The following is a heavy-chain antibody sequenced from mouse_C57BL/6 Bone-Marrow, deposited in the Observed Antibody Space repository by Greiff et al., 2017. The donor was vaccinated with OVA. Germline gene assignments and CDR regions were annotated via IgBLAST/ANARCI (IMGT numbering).Heavy chain of an antibody. Sequence: QVQLQQSGAELVRPGTSVKVSCKASGYAFTNYLIEWVKQRPGQGLEWIGVINPGSGGTNYNEKFKGKATLTADKSSSTAYMQLSSLTSEDSAVYFCAREGYYYGSSGAWFAHWGQGTLVTVSA. CDR3: AREGYYYGSSGAWFAH. CDR1: GYAFTNYL. V-gene: IGHV1-54*01. CDR2: INPGSGGT. J-gene: IGHJ3*01. D-gene: IGHD1-1*01.